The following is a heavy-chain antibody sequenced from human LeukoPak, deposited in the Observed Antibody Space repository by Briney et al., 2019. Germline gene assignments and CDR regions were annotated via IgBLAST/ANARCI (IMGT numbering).Heavy chain of an antibody. CDR3: ARHGRGCSYGYGGEWYFDL. D-gene: IGHD5-18*01. J-gene: IGHJ2*01. Sequence: SDTLSLTCTVSGGSISSYYWSWIRQPAGKGLEWIGRIYTTGSTYYNPSLKSRVTISVDTSKNQFSLKLSSVTAADTAVYYCARHGRGCSYGYGGEWYFDLWGRGTLVTVSS. CDR2: IYTTGST. V-gene: IGHV4-4*07. CDR1: GGSISSYY.